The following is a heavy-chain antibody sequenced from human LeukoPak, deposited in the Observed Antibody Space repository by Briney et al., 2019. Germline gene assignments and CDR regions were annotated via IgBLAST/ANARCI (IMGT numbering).Heavy chain of an antibody. Sequence: GSLRLSCAASGFTVSSNYMSWVRQAPGKGLEWVSIIYSGGSTYYADSVKGRFTISRDNSKNTLYLQMNSLRAEDAAVYYCARDKSSPHAFDIWGQGTMVTVSS. CDR2: IYSGGST. J-gene: IGHJ3*02. CDR3: ARDKSSPHAFDI. CDR1: GFTVSSNY. V-gene: IGHV3-53*01.